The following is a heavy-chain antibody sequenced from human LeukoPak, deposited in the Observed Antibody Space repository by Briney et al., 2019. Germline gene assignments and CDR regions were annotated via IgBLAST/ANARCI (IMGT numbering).Heavy chain of an antibody. D-gene: IGHD3-22*01. J-gene: IGHJ3*02. CDR3: ARGYYDSSGYYPEVAFDT. CDR2: IYSGGST. Sequence: GGSLRLSCAASGFTVSSNYMSWVRQAPGKGLEWVSVIYSGGSTYYADSVKGRFTISRDNSKNTLYLQMSSLRAEDTAVYYCARGYYDSSGYYPEVAFDTWGQGTMVTVSS. CDR1: GFTVSSNY. V-gene: IGHV3-53*01.